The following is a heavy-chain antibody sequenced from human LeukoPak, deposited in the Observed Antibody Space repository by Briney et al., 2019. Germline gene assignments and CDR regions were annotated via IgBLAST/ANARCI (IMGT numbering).Heavy chain of an antibody. Sequence: AGGSLRLSCAASGFIFSSYNMNWVRQAPGKGLEWASSISSSSVYINYADSVKGRFTVSRDNAKNSLYLQMNSLRAEDTAVYYCAREGYDSSGSFDCWGQGTLVTVSS. V-gene: IGHV3-21*01. CDR1: GFIFSSYN. CDR3: AREGYDSSGSFDC. CDR2: ISSSSVYI. J-gene: IGHJ4*02. D-gene: IGHD3-22*01.